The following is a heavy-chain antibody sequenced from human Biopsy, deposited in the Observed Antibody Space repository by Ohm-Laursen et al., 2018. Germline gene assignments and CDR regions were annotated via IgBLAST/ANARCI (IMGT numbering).Heavy chain of an antibody. Sequence: GSLRLSCAATGFSFDNYAMNWVRQAPGKGLEWVSTISGSGGSTYYADSVKGRFTISRDNSKSTLYLQIHSLRAEDTALYYCAKDSGGSPLGELFHWGQGNLVTVSS. D-gene: IGHD3-16*01. CDR3: AKDSGGSPLGELFH. V-gene: IGHV3-23*01. CDR2: ISGSGGST. J-gene: IGHJ4*02. CDR1: GFSFDNYA.